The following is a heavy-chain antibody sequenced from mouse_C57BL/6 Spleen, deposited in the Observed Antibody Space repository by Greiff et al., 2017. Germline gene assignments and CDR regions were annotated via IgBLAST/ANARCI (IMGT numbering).Heavy chain of an antibody. CDR1: GFSLTSYG. D-gene: IGHD2-5*01. CDR3: ARHYSNYECAMDY. CDR2: IWSDGST. J-gene: IGHJ4*01. V-gene: IGHV2-6-1*01. Sequence: QVQLQQSGPGLVAPSQSLSITCTVSGFSLTSYGVHWVRQPPGKGLEWLVVIWSDGSTTYNSALKSRLSISKDNSKSQVFLKMNSLQTDDTAMYYCARHYSNYECAMDYWGQGTSVTVSS.